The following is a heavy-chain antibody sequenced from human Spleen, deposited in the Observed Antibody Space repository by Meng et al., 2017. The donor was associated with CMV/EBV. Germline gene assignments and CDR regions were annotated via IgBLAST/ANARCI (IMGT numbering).Heavy chain of an antibody. CDR3: ARGKYCGGGSCDSMDY. Sequence: SQTLSLTCAVYAGSFSGYYWSWIRQSPGKGLEWIGYVSYSGGNNYNPSLKSRVTMSVDTSKNQFSLKLSSVTAADTAMYYCARGKYCGGGSCDSMDYWGQGTLVTVSS. CDR2: VSYSGGN. CDR1: AGSFSGYY. V-gene: IGHV4-59*01. D-gene: IGHD2-15*01. J-gene: IGHJ4*02.